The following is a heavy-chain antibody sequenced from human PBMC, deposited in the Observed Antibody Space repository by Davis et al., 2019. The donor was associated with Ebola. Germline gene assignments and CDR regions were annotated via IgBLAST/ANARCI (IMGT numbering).Heavy chain of an antibody. D-gene: IGHD3-10*01. Sequence: GESLKISCAASGFTFSSYSMNWVRQAPGKGLEWVANIKQDGSEKYYVDSVKGRFTISRDNAKNSLYLQMNSLRAEDTAVYYCARGGNTMVQGVMSYYYYYGMDVWGQGTTVTVSS. V-gene: IGHV3-7*03. CDR2: IKQDGSEK. CDR3: ARGGNTMVQGVMSYYYYYGMDV. CDR1: GFTFSSYS. J-gene: IGHJ6*02.